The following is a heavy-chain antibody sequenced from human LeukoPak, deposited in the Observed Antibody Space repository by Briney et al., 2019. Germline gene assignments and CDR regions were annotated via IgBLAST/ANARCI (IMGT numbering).Heavy chain of an antibody. V-gene: IGHV1-24*01. CDR3: ATRGYSGYEFDY. Sequence: ASVTVSCKVSGYTLTELSMHWVRQAPGKGLEWMGGFDPEDGETIYAQKFQGRVTMTEDTSTDTAYMELSSLRSEDTAVYYCATRGYSGYEFDYWGQGTLVTVSS. J-gene: IGHJ4*02. CDR2: FDPEDGET. D-gene: IGHD5-12*01. CDR1: GYTLTELS.